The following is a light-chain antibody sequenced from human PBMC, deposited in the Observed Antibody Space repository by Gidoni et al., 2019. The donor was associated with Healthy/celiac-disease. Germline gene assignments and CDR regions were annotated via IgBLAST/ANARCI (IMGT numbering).Light chain of an antibody. CDR2: DVS. CDR1: SSDVGGYKY. Sequence: QSALTQPRSVSGSPGQSGTISCTGTSSDVGGYKYVSWYQQHPGKAPKLMIYDVSKRPSGVPDRFSGSKSGNTASLTISGLQAEDEADYHCCSYAGNYTWVFGGGTKLTVL. J-gene: IGLJ3*02. V-gene: IGLV2-11*01. CDR3: CSYAGNYTWV.